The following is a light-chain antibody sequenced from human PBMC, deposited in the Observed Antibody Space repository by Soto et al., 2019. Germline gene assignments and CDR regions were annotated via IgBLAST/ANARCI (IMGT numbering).Light chain of an antibody. CDR3: QQFNNYPRTIT. J-gene: IGKJ5*01. Sequence: ALQLTQSPSSLSASVGDRVTITCRASQGISSALAWYQQKPGKAPKLLIYDASSLESGVPSRFSGSGSGTDFTLTISSLQPEDFATYYCQQFNNYPRTITFGQGTRLEIK. CDR2: DAS. V-gene: IGKV1D-13*01. CDR1: QGISSA.